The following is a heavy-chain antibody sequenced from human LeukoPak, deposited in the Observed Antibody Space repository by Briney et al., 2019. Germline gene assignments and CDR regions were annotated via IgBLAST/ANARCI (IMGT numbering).Heavy chain of an antibody. V-gene: IGHV3-74*01. J-gene: IGHJ4*02. Sequence: GGSMRLSCAASGFTFSSHWMHWVRQAPGKGLVWVSRINSDGSSTNYADAVKGRFTVSRDNAKNTLYQQVNSLRAEDTAVYYCARDKSSGYWFIDYWGQGTLVTVSS. CDR2: INSDGSST. CDR1: GFTFSSHW. D-gene: IGHD3-22*01. CDR3: ARDKSSGYWFIDY.